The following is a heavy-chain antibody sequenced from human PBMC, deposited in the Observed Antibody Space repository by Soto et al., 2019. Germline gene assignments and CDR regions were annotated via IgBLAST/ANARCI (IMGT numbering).Heavy chain of an antibody. V-gene: IGHV3-23*01. D-gene: IGHD3-10*01. J-gene: IGHJ4*02. CDR3: ARGFSAGKGSPPDY. CDR1: GFTFSNYT. Sequence: PGGSLRLSCVASGFTFSNYTMTWVRQAPGKGLEWVSGLNGSGGSTSTAASVKGRFAISRDNSKNTLYLQTNSLRAGDTAVYYCARGFSAGKGSPPDYWGQGTLVPVSS. CDR2: LNGSGGST.